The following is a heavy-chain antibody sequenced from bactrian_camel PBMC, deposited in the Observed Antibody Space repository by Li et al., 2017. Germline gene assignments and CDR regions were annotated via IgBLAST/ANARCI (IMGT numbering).Heavy chain of an antibody. CDR2: IATGSGNT. J-gene: IGHJ6*01. D-gene: IGHD2*01. CDR1: GYTYNRNC. Sequence: HVQLVESGGGSVQAGGSLRLSCAASGYTYNRNCMAWFRQAPGKEREGVARIATGSGNTYYADSVKGRFTISQDNAKNTVYLQMDSLKPEDTAMYYCAARGPYCYTKSSVRDFTYWGQGTQVTVS. CDR3: AARGPYCYTKSSVRDFTY. V-gene: IGHV3S1*01.